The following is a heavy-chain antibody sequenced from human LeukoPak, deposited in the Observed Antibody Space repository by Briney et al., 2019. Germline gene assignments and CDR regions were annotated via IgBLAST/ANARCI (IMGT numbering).Heavy chain of an antibody. J-gene: IGHJ5*02. Sequence: SETLSLTCTVSGGSISTYYWNWIRQSPGKGLEWIGYIYYSGDTNYNPSLKSRLTISLDTSKNQVSLRLSSVTAADTAVYHCARKDGDLWGQGTLVTVSS. CDR2: IYYSGDT. CDR3: ARKDGDL. V-gene: IGHV4-59*08. CDR1: GGSISTYY.